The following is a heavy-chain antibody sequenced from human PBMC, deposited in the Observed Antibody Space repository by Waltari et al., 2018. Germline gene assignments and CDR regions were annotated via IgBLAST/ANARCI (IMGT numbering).Heavy chain of an antibody. CDR3: ARDPLNDYGGWDDY. Sequence: EVQLLESGGTLVQPGGSLRVSCAASGVLFRSHAFSWVRQAPGKGLEWVSSISGSGESTYYAESVKGRFTISRDNSKHTVFLQMDNLRVDDTAVYYCARDPLNDYGGWDDYWGQGTLVTVSS. J-gene: IGHJ4*02. CDR1: GVLFRSHA. V-gene: IGHV3-23*01. D-gene: IGHD4-17*01. CDR2: ISGSGEST.